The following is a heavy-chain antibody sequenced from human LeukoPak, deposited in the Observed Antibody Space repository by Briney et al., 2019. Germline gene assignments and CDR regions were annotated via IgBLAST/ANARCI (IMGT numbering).Heavy chain of an antibody. CDR3: ARDRIAVSDPPNWFDP. J-gene: IGHJ5*02. V-gene: IGHV4-39*07. CDR2: IYHSGKT. Sequence: SETLSLTCTVSGGSISSSSYYWGWIRQPPGKGLEWIGSIYHSGKTYYNPSLKSRVTISLDTSKNQFSLKLSSVTAADTAVYYCARDRIAVSDPPNWFDPWGQGTLVTVSS. D-gene: IGHD6-19*01. CDR1: GGSISSSSYY.